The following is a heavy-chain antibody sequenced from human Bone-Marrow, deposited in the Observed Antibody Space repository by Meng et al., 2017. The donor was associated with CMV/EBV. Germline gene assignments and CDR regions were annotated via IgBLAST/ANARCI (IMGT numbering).Heavy chain of an antibody. CDR1: GFTFSSHA. CDR3: AKDLFRDGCNYWGWADY. V-gene: IGHV3-23*01. D-gene: IGHD5-24*01. J-gene: IGHJ4*02. CDR2: ISGGGGST. Sequence: GESLKISCVASGFTFSSHAMSWVRQAPGKGLDWVSAISGGGGSTYYADSVKGRFTISRDNSKNTLYLQMNSLRAEDTAVYYCAKDLFRDGCNYWGWADYWGQGTLVTVSS.